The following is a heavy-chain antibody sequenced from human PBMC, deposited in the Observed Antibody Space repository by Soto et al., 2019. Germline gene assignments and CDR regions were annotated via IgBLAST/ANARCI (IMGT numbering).Heavy chain of an antibody. D-gene: IGHD2-2*01. CDR3: ARDVRRGVPAAIAYYYYYGMDV. CDR2: IIPIFGTA. J-gene: IGHJ6*02. CDR1: GGTFSSYA. V-gene: IGHV1-69*13. Sequence: SVKVSCKASGGTFSSYAISWVRQAPGQGLEWMGGIIPIFGTANYAQKFQGRVTITADESTSTAYMELSSLRSEDTAVYYCARDVRRGVPAAIAYYYYYGMDVWGQGTTVTVSS.